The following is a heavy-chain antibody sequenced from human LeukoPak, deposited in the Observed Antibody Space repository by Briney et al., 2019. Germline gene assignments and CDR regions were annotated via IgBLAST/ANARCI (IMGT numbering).Heavy chain of an antibody. CDR1: GFTFSTYD. J-gene: IGHJ5*02. CDR2: IRYDGSNT. V-gene: IGHV3-30*02. CDR3: PFPPALYSGLP. D-gene: IGHD5-12*01. Sequence: GGSLRLSCAASGFTFSTYDMYWVRQAPGKGLERVAFIRYDGSNTYYADSVKGRFTISRDNSQSTLSLQMHSLRAEDTAVYYCPFPPALYSGLPWGQGTLVTVSS.